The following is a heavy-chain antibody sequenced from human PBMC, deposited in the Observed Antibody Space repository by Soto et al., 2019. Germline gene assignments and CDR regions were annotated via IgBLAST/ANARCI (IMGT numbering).Heavy chain of an antibody. D-gene: IGHD3-9*01. V-gene: IGHV2-5*01. J-gene: IGHJ3*02. CDR2: NYWKDDK. CDR1: GFSISTSGVG. CDR3: AHSQYYDILGPKSHAFDI. Sequence: QITLKESGPTLVKPTQTLTLTGTFSGFSISTSGVGVDWICQPPGKALQWLALNYWKDDKRYSPSLKSRLTITKDTSKNQVVLTMTNMDPVDTATYYCAHSQYYDILGPKSHAFDIWGQGTMVTVSS.